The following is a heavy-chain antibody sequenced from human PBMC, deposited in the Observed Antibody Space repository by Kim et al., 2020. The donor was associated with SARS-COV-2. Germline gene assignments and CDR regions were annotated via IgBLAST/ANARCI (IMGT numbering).Heavy chain of an antibody. J-gene: IGHJ4*02. CDR3: ARGGRGSGSYLGY. V-gene: IGHV1-3*01. Sequence: SQKFPGRVTITRDTSASTAYMELSSLRSEDTAVYYCARGGRGSGSYLGYWGQGTLVTVSS. D-gene: IGHD3-10*01.